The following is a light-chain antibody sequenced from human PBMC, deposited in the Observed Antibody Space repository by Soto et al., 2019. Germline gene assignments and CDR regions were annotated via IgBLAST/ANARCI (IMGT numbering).Light chain of an antibody. J-gene: IGKJ5*01. CDR2: KTS. Sequence: DIQMTQSPSTLSASVGDRVTITCRASQSINSWLALYKQKPGKAPKLLIYKTSNLESGVPSRFSGSGSGTEFTLTIRSLKPDDFATDYCQQYNTYSTFGQGTRLEIK. CDR3: QQYNTYST. V-gene: IGKV1-5*03. CDR1: QSINSW.